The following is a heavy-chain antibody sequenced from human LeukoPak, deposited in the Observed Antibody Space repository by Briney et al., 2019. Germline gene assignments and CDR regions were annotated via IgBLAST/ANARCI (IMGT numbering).Heavy chain of an antibody. V-gene: IGHV4-59*01. J-gene: IGHJ4*02. D-gene: IGHD4-17*01. CDR3: ARGIESYGDYGY. Sequence: SETLSLTCTVSGGPISGSYWSWIRQPPGKGLEWIAYMYNSGSTNYNPSLKSRVTISIDTSKNQFSLKLSSLTAADTAIYYCARGIESYGDYGYWGQGILVTVSS. CDR2: MYNSGST. CDR1: GGPISGSY.